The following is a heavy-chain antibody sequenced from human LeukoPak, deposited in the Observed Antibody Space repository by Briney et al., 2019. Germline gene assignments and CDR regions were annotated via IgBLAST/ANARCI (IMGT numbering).Heavy chain of an antibody. J-gene: IGHJ4*02. D-gene: IGHD3-10*01. CDR2: IYHSGST. V-gene: IGHV4-38-2*02. Sequence: SETLSLTCTVSGYSISSGYYWGWIRQPPGKGLEWIGSIYHSGSTYYNPSLKSRVTISVDTSKNQLSLKLSSVTAADTAVYYCARRAYYYDSGSYSFDYWGQGTLVTVSS. CDR3: ARRAYYYDSGSYSFDY. CDR1: GYSISSGYY.